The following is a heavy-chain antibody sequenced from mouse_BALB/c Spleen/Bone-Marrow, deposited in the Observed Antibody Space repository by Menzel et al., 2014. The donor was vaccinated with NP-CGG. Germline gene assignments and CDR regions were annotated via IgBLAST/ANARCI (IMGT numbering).Heavy chain of an antibody. V-gene: IGHV5-4*02. J-gene: IGHJ4*01. Sequence: EVKVVESGGGLVKPGGSLKLSCAASRFTFSDYYMFWVRQTPEKRLEWVATISDGVSYAYYPDSVKGRFTISRDNARNNLYLQMSSLKSEDTAMYYCARAPPYDFYAMDYWGQGTSVTVSS. CDR3: ARAPPYDFYAMDY. CDR2: ISDGVSYA. D-gene: IGHD2-13*01. CDR1: RFTFSDYY.